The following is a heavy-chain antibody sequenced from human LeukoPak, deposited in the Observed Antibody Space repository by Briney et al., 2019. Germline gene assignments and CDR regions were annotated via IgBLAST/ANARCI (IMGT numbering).Heavy chain of an antibody. CDR1: GFNFWNTG. D-gene: IGHD6-13*01. CDR2: IKSKTHGGTT. J-gene: IGHJ4*02. V-gene: IGHV3-15*01. CDR3: TASPIAGIDY. Sequence: GGSLRLSCAVSGFNFWNTGMSWVRQAPGKGLEWVGRIKSKTHGGTTDYAAPVKGRFTISRDDSKNTLYLQMNSLKTEDTAVYYCTASPIAGIDYRGQGTLVTVSS.